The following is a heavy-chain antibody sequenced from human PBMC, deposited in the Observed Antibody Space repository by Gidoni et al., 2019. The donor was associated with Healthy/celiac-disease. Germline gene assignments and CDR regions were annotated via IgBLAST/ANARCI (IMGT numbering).Heavy chain of an antibody. J-gene: IGHJ5*02. V-gene: IGHV3-21*01. CDR3: ARDSQRSGWRHNINWFDP. Sequence: EVQLVESGGGLVKPGGSLRLSCAASGFTFSSYSMNWVRQAPGKGLEWVSSISSRSSYIYYADSVKGRFTISRDNAKNSLYLQMNSLRAEDTAVYYCARDSQRSGWRHNINWFDPWGQGTLVTVSS. D-gene: IGHD6-19*01. CDR1: GFTFSSYS. CDR2: ISSRSSYI.